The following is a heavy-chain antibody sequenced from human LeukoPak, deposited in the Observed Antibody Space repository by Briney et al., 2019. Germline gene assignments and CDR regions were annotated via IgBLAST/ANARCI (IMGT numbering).Heavy chain of an antibody. CDR2: ISGSGGST. J-gene: IGHJ1*01. CDR1: GFAFSSYT. V-gene: IGHV3-23*01. CDR3: AKPYCSGGSCYEYFQH. Sequence: HPGGSLRLSCAATGFAFSSYTMTWVRQAPGKGLEWVSAISGSGGSTYYADSVKGRFTISRDNSKNTLYLQMNSLRAEDTAVYYCAKPYCSGGSCYEYFQHWGQGTLVTVSS. D-gene: IGHD2-15*01.